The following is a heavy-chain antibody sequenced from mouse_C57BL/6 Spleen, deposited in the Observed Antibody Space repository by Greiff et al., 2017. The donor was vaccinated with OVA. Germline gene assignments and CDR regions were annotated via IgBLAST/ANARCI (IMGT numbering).Heavy chain of an antibody. D-gene: IGHD1-1*01. Sequence: QVQLQQSGPGLVQPSQSLSITCTVSGFSLTSYGVHWVRQSPGKGLEWLGVIWSGGSTDYNAAFISRLSISKDNSKSQVFFKMNSLQADDTAIYYCARTPYGSSYDWYFDVWGTGTTVTVSS. CDR3: ARTPYGSSYDWYFDV. J-gene: IGHJ1*03. CDR2: IWSGGST. V-gene: IGHV2-2*01. CDR1: GFSLTSYG.